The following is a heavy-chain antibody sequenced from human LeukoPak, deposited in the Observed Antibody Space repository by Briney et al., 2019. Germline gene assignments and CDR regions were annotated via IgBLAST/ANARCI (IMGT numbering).Heavy chain of an antibody. Sequence: ASVKVSCKASGYTFTSYYMHWVRQAPGQGLEWMGIINPSGGSTSYAQKFQGRVTMTRDTSTSTVYMELSSLRSEDTAVYYCARSTRYFLFSKAFDIWGQGIMVTVSS. CDR1: GYTFTSYY. J-gene: IGHJ3*02. CDR2: INPSGGST. CDR3: ARSTRYFLFSKAFDI. V-gene: IGHV1-46*01. D-gene: IGHD3-9*01.